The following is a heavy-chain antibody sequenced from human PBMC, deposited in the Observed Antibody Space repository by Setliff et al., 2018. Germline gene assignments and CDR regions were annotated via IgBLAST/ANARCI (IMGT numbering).Heavy chain of an antibody. CDR2: IWDDGVKK. J-gene: IGHJ4*02. V-gene: IGHV3-30*02. CDR3: AKDLSRLTYYFDY. CDR1: GFTFSTYR. D-gene: IGHD3-16*02. Sequence: GGSLRLSCAASGFTFSTYRMHWVRQAPGKGLEWVAVIWDDGVKKYHADSVKGRFTISRDNSKNTLYLQMNSLRPEDTAVYYCAKDLSRLTYYFDYWGQGTLVTVSS.